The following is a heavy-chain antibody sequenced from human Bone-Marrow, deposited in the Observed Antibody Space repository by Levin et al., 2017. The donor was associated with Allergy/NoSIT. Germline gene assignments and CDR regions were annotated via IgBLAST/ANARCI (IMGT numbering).Heavy chain of an antibody. CDR1: GFTFSSYG. Sequence: GGSLRLSCAASGFTFSSYGMHWVRQAPGKGLEWVAVISYDGSNKYYADSVKGRFTISRDNSKNTLYLQMNSLRAEDTAVYYCAKVGVYFFRIAVAGTAKGGFDYWGQGTLVTVSS. D-gene: IGHD6-19*01. V-gene: IGHV3-30*18. CDR3: AKVGVYFFRIAVAGTAKGGFDY. J-gene: IGHJ4*02. CDR2: ISYDGSNK.